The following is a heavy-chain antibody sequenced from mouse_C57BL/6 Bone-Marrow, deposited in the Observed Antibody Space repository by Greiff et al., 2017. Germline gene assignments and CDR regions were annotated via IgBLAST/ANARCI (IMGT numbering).Heavy chain of an antibody. V-gene: IGHV14-4*01. CDR2: IDPENGDT. CDR3: TRDGVTTTRFAY. Sequence: EVQLVESGAELVRPGASVKLSCTASGFNIKDDYMHWVKQRPEQGLEWIGWIDPENGDTEYASKFQGKATITADTSSNTAYLQLSSLTSEDTAVYYCTRDGVTTTRFAYWGQGTLVTVSA. D-gene: IGHD2-2*01. CDR1: GFNIKDDY. J-gene: IGHJ3*01.